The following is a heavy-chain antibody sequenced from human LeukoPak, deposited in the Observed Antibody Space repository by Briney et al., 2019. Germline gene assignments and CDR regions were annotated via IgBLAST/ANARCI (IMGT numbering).Heavy chain of an antibody. CDR1: GYSFTTYW. D-gene: IGHD6-25*01. J-gene: IGHJ6*02. Sequence: PGESLKISCKGSGYSFTTYWIGWVRQMPGKGLEWMGIIYPGDSDTRYSPSFQGQVTISADKSISTAYLQWSSLKASDTAMYYCARQSAAVNYYYGMDVWGQGTTVTVSS. V-gene: IGHV5-51*01. CDR3: ARQSAAVNYYYGMDV. CDR2: IYPGDSDT.